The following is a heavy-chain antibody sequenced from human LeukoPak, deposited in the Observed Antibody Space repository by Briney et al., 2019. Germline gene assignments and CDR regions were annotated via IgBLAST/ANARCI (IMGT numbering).Heavy chain of an antibody. J-gene: IGHJ5*02. D-gene: IGHD3-22*01. CDR2: INPNSGGT. Sequence: ASVKVSCKASGYTFTSFGISWVRQAPGQGLEWMGWINPNSGGTNYAQKFQGRVTMTRDTSISTAYMELSRLRSDDTAVYYCARDLRSRYYDSSGSAFDPWGQGTLVTVSS. CDR3: ARDLRSRYYDSSGSAFDP. V-gene: IGHV1-2*02. CDR1: GYTFTSFG.